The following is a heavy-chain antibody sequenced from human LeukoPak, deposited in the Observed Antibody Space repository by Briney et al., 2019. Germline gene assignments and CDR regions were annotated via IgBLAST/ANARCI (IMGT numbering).Heavy chain of an antibody. CDR2: IIPILGIA. Sequence: SVKVSCKASGGTFSSYAISWVRQAPGQGLEWMGRIIPILGIANYAQKFQGRVTITADKSTSTAYMELSSLGSEDTAVYHCAGYSSGYYFGYWGQGTLVTVSS. D-gene: IGHD3-22*01. CDR1: GGTFSSYA. V-gene: IGHV1-69*04. CDR3: AGYSSGYYFGY. J-gene: IGHJ4*02.